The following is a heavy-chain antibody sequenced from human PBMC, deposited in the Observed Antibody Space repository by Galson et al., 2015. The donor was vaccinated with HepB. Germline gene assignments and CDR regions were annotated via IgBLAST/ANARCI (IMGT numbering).Heavy chain of an antibody. D-gene: IGHD3-9*01. CDR1: GFTFSSYA. J-gene: IGHJ4*02. CDR3: ARDYDILTGYYGYFDY. V-gene: IGHV3-30*04. Sequence: SLRLSCAASGFTFSSYAMHWVRQAPGKGLEWVAVISYDGSNKYYADSVKGRFTISRDNSKNTLYLQMNSLRAEDTAVYYCARDYDILTGYYGYFDYWGQGTLVTVSS. CDR2: ISYDGSNK.